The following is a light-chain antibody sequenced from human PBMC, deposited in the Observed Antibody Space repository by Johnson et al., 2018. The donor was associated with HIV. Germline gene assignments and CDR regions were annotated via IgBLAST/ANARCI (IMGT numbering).Light chain of an antibody. V-gene: IGLV1-51*01. CDR2: DND. CDR3: GTWDSSLSAGV. Sequence: QSVLTQPPSVSAAPGQKVTISCSGSSSNVGSNSVSWYRHFPETAPKVLIYDNDKRPSGIPDRFSASKSCTSATLGITGLQTGDEADYYCGTWDSSLSAGVFGSGTKVTVL. CDR1: SSNVGSNS. J-gene: IGLJ1*01.